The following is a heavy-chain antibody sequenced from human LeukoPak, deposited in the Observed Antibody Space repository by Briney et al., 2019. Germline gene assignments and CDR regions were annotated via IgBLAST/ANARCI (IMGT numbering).Heavy chain of an antibody. D-gene: IGHD1-1*01. J-gene: IGHJ3*02. Sequence: HPGGSLRLSCAASGFTFSSYAMHWVRQAPGKGLEWVAVISYDGSNKYYADSVKGRFTISRDNSKNTLYLQMNSLRAEDTAVYYCVRADNWNDFYHAFDIWGQGTMVTVSS. V-gene: IGHV3-30-3*01. CDR3: VRADNWNDFYHAFDI. CDR1: GFTFSSYA. CDR2: ISYDGSNK.